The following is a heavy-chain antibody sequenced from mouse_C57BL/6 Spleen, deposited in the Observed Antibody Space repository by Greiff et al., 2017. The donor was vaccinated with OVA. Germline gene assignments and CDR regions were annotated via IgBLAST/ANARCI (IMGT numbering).Heavy chain of an antibody. V-gene: IGHV1-82*01. J-gene: IGHJ4*01. CDR2: IYPGDGDT. D-gene: IGHD1-1*01. CDR1: GYAFSSSW. Sequence: QVQLQQSGPELVKPGASVKISCKASGYAFSSSWMNWVKQRPGKGLEWIGRIYPGDGDTNYNGKFKGKATLTADKSSSTAYMQLSSLTSEDSAVYFCARWGGSSLWAMDYWGQGTSVTVSS. CDR3: ARWGGSSLWAMDY.